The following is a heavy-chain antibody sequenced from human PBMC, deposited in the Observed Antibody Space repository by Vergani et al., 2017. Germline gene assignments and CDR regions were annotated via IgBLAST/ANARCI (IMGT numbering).Heavy chain of an antibody. Sequence: EVQLVQSGAEVTKPGESLRISCKGSGYSFTSYWISWVRQMPGKGLEWMGLIYPGDSDTRYSPSFQGQVTISADKSISTAYLQWSSLKASDTAMYYCARGSSSSGLSVDYWGKGTLVTVSS. CDR3: ARGSSSSGLSVDY. CDR1: GYSFTSYW. V-gene: IGHV5-51*01. J-gene: IGHJ4*02. D-gene: IGHD6-6*01. CDR2: IYPGDSDT.